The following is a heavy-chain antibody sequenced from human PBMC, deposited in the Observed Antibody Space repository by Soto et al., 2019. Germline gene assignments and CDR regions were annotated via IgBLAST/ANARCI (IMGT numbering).Heavy chain of an antibody. CDR1: GYSFTSYW. J-gene: IGHJ5*02. D-gene: IGHD6-19*01. V-gene: IGHV5-51*01. CDR2: IYPGDSDT. CDR3: ARHQKGPTAVAARRWFDP. Sequence: PGESLKISCKGSGYSFTSYWIGWVRQMPGKGLEWMGIIYPGDSDTRYSPSFQGQVTISADKSISTAYLQWSSLKASDTAMYYCARHQKGPTAVAARRWFDPWGQGTLVTVSS.